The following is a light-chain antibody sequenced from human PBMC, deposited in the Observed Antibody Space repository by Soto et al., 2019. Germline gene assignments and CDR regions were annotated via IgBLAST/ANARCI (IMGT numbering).Light chain of an antibody. V-gene: IGKV3-20*01. Sequence: EIVLTQSPGTLSLSPGERATLSCRASQSISSTYLTWYHQRPGQAPRLLIYDASRRATGIPDRFSGSGSGTDFSLTISRLEPEAFEVYYCQQYDSARWTFGLGTKVDIK. CDR3: QQYDSARWT. J-gene: IGKJ1*01. CDR2: DAS. CDR1: QSISSTY.